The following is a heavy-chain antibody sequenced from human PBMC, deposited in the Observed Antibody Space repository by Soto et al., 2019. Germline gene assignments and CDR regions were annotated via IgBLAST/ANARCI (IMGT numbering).Heavy chain of an antibody. J-gene: IGHJ6*02. CDR3: AKALSPPYYAFWADREYYYGMVV. CDR2: ISGSGGST. D-gene: IGHD3-3*01. Sequence: SLRLSCAASGFTFSSYAMSWVRQAPGKGLEWVSAISGSGGSTYYADSVKGRFTISRDNSKNTLYLQMNSLRAEDTAVYYCAKALSPPYYAFWADREYYYGMVVWGQGTTVTVSS. CDR1: GFTFSSYA. V-gene: IGHV3-23*01.